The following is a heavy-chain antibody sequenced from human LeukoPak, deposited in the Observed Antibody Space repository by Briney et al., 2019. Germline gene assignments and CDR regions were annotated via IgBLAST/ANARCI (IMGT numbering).Heavy chain of an antibody. CDR2: INPNSGGT. J-gene: IGHJ5*02. CDR3: ARSRITMVRGVFNWFDP. Sequence: ASVKVSCKASGYTSTGYYMHWVRQAPGQGLEWMGWINPNSGGTNYAQKFQGRVTMTRDTSISTAYMELSRLRSDDTAVYYCARSRITMVRGVFNWFDPWGQGTLVTVSS. D-gene: IGHD3-10*01. V-gene: IGHV1-2*02. CDR1: GYTSTGYY.